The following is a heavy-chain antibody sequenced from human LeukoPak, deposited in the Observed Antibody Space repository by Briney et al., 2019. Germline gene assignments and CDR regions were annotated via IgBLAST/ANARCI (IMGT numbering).Heavy chain of an antibody. J-gene: IGHJ4*02. CDR2: IKSKTDGGTT. D-gene: IGHD4-17*01. V-gene: IGHV3-15*01. Sequence: GGSLRLSCAASGYTFRNAWMSWVRQAPGKGLEWVGRIKSKTDGGTTDYAAPVKRRFTISRDDSKNTLYLQMNSLKTEDTAVYYCTTRIPLTTVTPYFDYWGQGTLVTVCS. CDR1: GYTFRNAW. CDR3: TTRIPLTTVTPYFDY.